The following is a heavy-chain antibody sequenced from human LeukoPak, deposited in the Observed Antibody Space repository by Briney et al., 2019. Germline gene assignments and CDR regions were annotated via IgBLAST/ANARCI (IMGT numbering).Heavy chain of an antibody. J-gene: IGHJ6*02. CDR2: ISSDGTQK. Sequence: PGRSLRLPCAASGFTFNNYGMHWVRQAPGKGLEWVAVISSDGTQKYYADSVKGRVTISRDDFKKTVYLQMNSLRGEDTAVYYCAKSLGGYNTGDYYYYGMDVWGQGTTVSVSS. D-gene: IGHD5-24*01. V-gene: IGHV3-30*18. CDR1: GFTFNNYG. CDR3: AKSLGGYNTGDYYYYGMDV.